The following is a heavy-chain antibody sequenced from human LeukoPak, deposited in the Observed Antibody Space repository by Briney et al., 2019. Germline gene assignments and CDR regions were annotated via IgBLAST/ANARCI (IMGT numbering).Heavy chain of an antibody. V-gene: IGHV1-69*05. D-gene: IGHD2-8*01. J-gene: IGHJ3*02. Sequence: ASVKVSCKASGGTFTSYAISWVRHAPGQGLERMGGIIPIFGTANYAQKFQGRVTITTNESTSTAYMELSSLRSEDTAVYYGARDHEMATGDAFDIWGQGTMVTVSS. CDR1: GGTFTSYA. CDR2: IIPIFGTA. CDR3: ARDHEMATGDAFDI.